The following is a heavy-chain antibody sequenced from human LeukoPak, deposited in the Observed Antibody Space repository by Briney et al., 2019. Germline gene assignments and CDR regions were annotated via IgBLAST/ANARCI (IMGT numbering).Heavy chain of an antibody. D-gene: IGHD3-10*01. CDR3: ARTTTVRGTYYMDV. Sequence: PSETLSLTCTVSDYSISSGDYYWGWIRQPPGKGLEWIGYIYYSGSTNYNPSLKSRVTISVDTSKNRFSLKLRSVTAADTAVYYCARTTTVRGTYYMDVWGKGTTVTVSS. J-gene: IGHJ6*03. V-gene: IGHV4-61*03. CDR2: IYYSGST. CDR1: DYSISSGDYY.